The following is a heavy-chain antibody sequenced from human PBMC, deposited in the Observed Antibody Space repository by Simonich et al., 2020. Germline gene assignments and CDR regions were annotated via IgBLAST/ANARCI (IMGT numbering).Heavy chain of an antibody. D-gene: IGHD1-1*01. CDR2: TNHSVST. Sequence: QVQLQQWGAGLLKPSETLSLTCAVYGGSFSGYYWSWIRQPPGKGLEWIGETNHSVSTNYNPSLKSLVTISVDTSKNQFSLKLSSVTAADTSVYYCARGKGWKNAFDIWGQGTMVTVSS. CDR1: GGSFSGYY. V-gene: IGHV4-34*01. CDR3: ARGKGWKNAFDI. J-gene: IGHJ3*02.